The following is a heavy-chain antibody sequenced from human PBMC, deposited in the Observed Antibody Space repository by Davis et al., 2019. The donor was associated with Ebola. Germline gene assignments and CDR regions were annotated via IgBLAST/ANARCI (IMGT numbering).Heavy chain of an antibody. CDR1: GYTFTSYD. J-gene: IGHJ3*02. Sequence: AASVKVSCKGSGYTFTSYDINWVRQATGQGLEWMGWMNPNSGNTGYAQKFQGRVTMTRDTSISTAYMELSRLRSDDTAVYYCARDLLWFVELITTSDAFDIWGQGTMVTVSS. D-gene: IGHD3-10*01. V-gene: IGHV1-8*01. CDR2: MNPNSGNT. CDR3: ARDLLWFVELITTSDAFDI.